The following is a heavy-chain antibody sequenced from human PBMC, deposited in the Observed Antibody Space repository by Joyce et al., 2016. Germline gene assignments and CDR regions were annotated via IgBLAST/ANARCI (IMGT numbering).Heavy chain of an antibody. CDR1: GGSFSGYY. D-gene: IGHD2-2*01. CDR2: INHSRST. V-gene: IGHV4-34*01. J-gene: IGHJ4*02. Sequence: QVQLQQWGAGLLKPSETPSLTCAVYGGSFSGYYWSWSRQPPGKGLEWIGEINHSRSTNYNPSLKSRVTISVDTSKNQFSLKLSSVTAADTAVYYCARVSSRWGYCSSTSCLYFDYWGQGTLVTVSS. CDR3: ARVSSRWGYCSSTSCLYFDY.